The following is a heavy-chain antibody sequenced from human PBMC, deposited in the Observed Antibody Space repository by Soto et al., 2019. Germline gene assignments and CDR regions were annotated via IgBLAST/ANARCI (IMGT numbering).Heavy chain of an antibody. D-gene: IGHD6-13*01. CDR2: IIPIFGTA. J-gene: IGHJ6*02. Sequence: ASVKVSCKASGYTFTSYGISWVRQAPGQGLEWMGGIIPIFGTANYAQKFQGRVTITADESTSTAYMELSSLRSEDTAVYYCARASAAGIAYYGMDVWGQGTTVTVSS. CDR3: ARASAAGIAYYGMDV. CDR1: GYTFTSYG. V-gene: IGHV1-69*13.